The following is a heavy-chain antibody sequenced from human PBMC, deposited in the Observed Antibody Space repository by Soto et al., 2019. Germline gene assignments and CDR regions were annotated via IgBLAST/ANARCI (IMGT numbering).Heavy chain of an antibody. V-gene: IGHV4-31*03. Sequence: QVQLQESGPGLVKPSQTLSLTCTVSGGSISSGGYYWSWIRQHPGKGLEWIGYIYYSGSTYYNPSLKSRVTIAVDTSKNQFSLKLSSVTAADTAVYYCARDETMVRGSGYGMDVWGQGTTVTVSS. D-gene: IGHD3-10*01. CDR1: GGSISSGGYY. CDR3: ARDETMVRGSGYGMDV. J-gene: IGHJ6*02. CDR2: IYYSGST.